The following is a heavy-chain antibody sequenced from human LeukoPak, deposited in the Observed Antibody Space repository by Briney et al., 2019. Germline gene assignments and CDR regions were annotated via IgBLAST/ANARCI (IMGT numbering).Heavy chain of an antibody. D-gene: IGHD5-18*01. Sequence: ASVKVSCKASGGTFSSYTISWVRQAPGQGLEWMGRIIPILGIANYAQKFQGRVTITADKSTSTAYMELSSLRSEDTAVYYCARSQYGYGTDYYYGMDVWGQGTTVTVSS. CDR1: GGTFSSYT. J-gene: IGHJ6*02. V-gene: IGHV1-69*02. CDR3: ARSQYGYGTDYYYGMDV. CDR2: IIPILGIA.